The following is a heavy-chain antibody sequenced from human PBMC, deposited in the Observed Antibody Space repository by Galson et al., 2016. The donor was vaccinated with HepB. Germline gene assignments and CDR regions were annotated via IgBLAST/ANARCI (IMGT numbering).Heavy chain of an antibody. V-gene: IGHV3-49*03. D-gene: IGHD7-27*01. CDR1: GFTFSSFA. CDR2: IRSKPKGGTT. Sequence: SLRLSCAASGFTFSSFAMSWFRQGPGKGLEWLGFIRSKPKGGTTEYATSVKGRCTISRNDSESIAYLEIIGLKSEDTGVYYCSSGLWGSGLWGQGTQVTVSS. J-gene: IGHJ4*02. CDR3: SSGLWGSGL.